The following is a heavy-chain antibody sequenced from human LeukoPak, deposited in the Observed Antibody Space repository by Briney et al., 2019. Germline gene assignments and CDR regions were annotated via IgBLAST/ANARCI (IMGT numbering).Heavy chain of an antibody. V-gene: IGHV3-73*01. J-gene: IGHJ4*02. D-gene: IGHD6-13*01. Sequence: GGSLRLSCAASGFTFSGSAMHWVRQAPGKGLEWVGQIESGAKSYATAYAASVKGRFTISRDDSKNTAYLQMNSLKTEDTAVYYCTTRYSSSWAFDYWGQGTLVTVSS. CDR3: TTRYSSSWAFDY. CDR1: GFTFSGSA. CDR2: IESGAKSYAT.